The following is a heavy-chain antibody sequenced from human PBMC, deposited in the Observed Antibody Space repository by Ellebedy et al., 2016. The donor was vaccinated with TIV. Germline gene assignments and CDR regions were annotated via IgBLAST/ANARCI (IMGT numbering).Heavy chain of an antibody. D-gene: IGHD3-10*01. V-gene: IGHV4-59*01. CDR3: ARGGLYYYGSGNFYYYGMDV. Sequence: MPSETLSLTCTVSGGSISSYYWSWIRQPPGKGLEWIGYIYYSGSTNYNPSLKSRVTISVDTSKNQFSLKLSSVTAADTAVYYCARGGLYYYGSGNFYYYGMDVWGQGTTVTVSS. CDR2: IYYSGST. CDR1: GGSISSYY. J-gene: IGHJ6*02.